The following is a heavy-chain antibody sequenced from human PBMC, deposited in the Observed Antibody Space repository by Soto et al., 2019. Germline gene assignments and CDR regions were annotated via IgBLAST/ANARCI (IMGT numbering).Heavy chain of an antibody. J-gene: IGHJ4*02. V-gene: IGHV4-59*01. Sequence: SQTLSLTCSVSGGSISSYYWSWIRQAPGKGLEWIGYVYYSGSTSYNPSLKSRVTISIDTSKNQFSLKLSSVTAADTAVYYCANGGTDFLSTYSFDYWGQGTLGTVAS. CDR3: ANGGTDFLSTYSFDY. CDR1: GGSISSYY. D-gene: IGHD3-3*01. CDR2: VYYSGST.